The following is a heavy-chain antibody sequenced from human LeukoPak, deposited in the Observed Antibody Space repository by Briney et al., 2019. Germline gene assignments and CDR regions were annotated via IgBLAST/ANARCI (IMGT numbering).Heavy chain of an antibody. V-gene: IGHV3-11*06. CDR3: AREISQPYGFDY. D-gene: IGHD4-17*01. Sequence: GGSLRLSCAASGFTFSDYYMSWIRQAPGKGLEWLSYISSRGTYTNYPDSVRGRFTISRDNAKNSLYLHMNSLRAEDTAIYYCAREISQPYGFDYWGQGTLVTVSS. CDR1: GFTFSDYY. J-gene: IGHJ4*02. CDR2: ISSRGTYT.